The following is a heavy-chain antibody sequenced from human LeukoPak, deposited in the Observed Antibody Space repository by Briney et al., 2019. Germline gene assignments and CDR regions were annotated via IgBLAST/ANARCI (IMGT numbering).Heavy chain of an antibody. CDR2: ISYDGSNK. Sequence: GGSLRLSCAASGFTFSSYGMHWVRQAPGKGLEWVAVISYDGSNKYYADSVKGRFTISRDNSKNTLYLQMNSLRAEDTAVYYCAKEESSGYYYYYYGMDVWGQGTTVTVSS. CDR1: GFTFSSYG. J-gene: IGHJ6*02. CDR3: AKEESSGYYYYYYGMDV. V-gene: IGHV3-30*18. D-gene: IGHD3-22*01.